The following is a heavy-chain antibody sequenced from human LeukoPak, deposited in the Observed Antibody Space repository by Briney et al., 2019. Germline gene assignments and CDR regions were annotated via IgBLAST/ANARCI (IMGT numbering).Heavy chain of an antibody. J-gene: IGHJ3*02. Sequence: PGGSLRLSCTASGFTFSAYAMMWVRQAPGKGPEWVSAIRGGGTSAFYADSVKGRFRISRDNSKDTLFLQMNSLRAEDTAVYYCARDPNGDYIGAFDMWGPGTMVTVSS. CDR1: GFTFSAYA. CDR2: IRGGGTSA. D-gene: IGHD4-17*01. V-gene: IGHV3-23*01. CDR3: ARDPNGDYIGAFDM.